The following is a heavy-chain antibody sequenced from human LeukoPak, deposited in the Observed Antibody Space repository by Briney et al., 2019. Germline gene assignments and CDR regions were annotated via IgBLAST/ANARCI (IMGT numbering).Heavy chain of an antibody. D-gene: IGHD3-9*01. V-gene: IGHV4-34*01. Sequence: KASETLSLTCAVYSGSFSGYYWSWIRQPPGKGLEWIGEIKYSGSTTYNPSLKSRVTISVDTSKKQFSLKMTSVADADTAVYYCARSGRSFETQWGQGTLVTVSS. J-gene: IGHJ4*02. CDR2: IKYSGST. CDR1: SGSFSGYY. CDR3: ARSGRSFETQ.